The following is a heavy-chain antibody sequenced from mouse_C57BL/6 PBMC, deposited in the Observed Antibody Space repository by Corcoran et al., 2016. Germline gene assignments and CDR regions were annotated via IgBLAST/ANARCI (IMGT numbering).Heavy chain of an antibody. J-gene: IGHJ3*01. D-gene: IGHD2-5*01. CDR3: ARRGSNYVGWFAY. V-gene: IGHV1-26*01. CDR2: INPNNGGT. CDR1: GYTFTDYY. Sequence: EVQLQQSGPELVKPGASVKISCKASGYTFTDYYMNWVKQSHGKSLEWIGDINPNNGGTSYNQKFKGKATFTVDKSSSTAYMELRSLTSEDSAVYYCARRGSNYVGWFAYWGQGTLVTVSA.